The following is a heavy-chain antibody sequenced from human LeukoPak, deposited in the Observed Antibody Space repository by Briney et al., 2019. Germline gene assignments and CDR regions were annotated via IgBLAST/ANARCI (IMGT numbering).Heavy chain of an antibody. Sequence: PGGSLRLSCAASGFTFSSYSMNWVRQAPGKGLEWVSSISSSSSYIYYADSVKGRFTISRDNAKNSLYLQMNSLRAEDTAVYYCAKDLKDYYGSGSYYYDDAFDIWGQGTMVTVSS. CDR1: GFTFSSYS. V-gene: IGHV3-21*04. J-gene: IGHJ3*02. D-gene: IGHD3-10*01. CDR2: ISSSSSYI. CDR3: AKDLKDYYGSGSYYYDDAFDI.